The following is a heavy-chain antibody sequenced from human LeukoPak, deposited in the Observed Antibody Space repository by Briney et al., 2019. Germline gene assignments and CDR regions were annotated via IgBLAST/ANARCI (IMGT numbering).Heavy chain of an antibody. Sequence: GGSLRLSCAASGFTVSSNYMSWVRQAPGKGLEWVSVIYSGGNTYYADSVKGRFTISRDNAKNSLYLQMNSLRAEDTAVYYCARDGDSSGWYDYWGQGTLVTVSS. CDR1: GFTVSSNY. J-gene: IGHJ4*02. CDR3: ARDGDSSGWYDY. V-gene: IGHV3-53*01. CDR2: IYSGGNT. D-gene: IGHD6-19*01.